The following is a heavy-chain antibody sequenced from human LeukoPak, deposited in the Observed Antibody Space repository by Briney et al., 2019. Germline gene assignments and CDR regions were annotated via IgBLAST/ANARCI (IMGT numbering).Heavy chain of an antibody. Sequence: GGSLRLSCAASGFTFSSYEMNWVRQAPGKGLEWVSYISSSGSTIYYADSVKGRFTISRDNAKNSLYLQMNSLRAEDTAVYYCAREEGYSYRYYFDYWGQGTLVTVSS. CDR2: ISSSGSTI. CDR3: AREEGYSYRYYFDY. J-gene: IGHJ4*02. V-gene: IGHV3-48*03. D-gene: IGHD6-13*01. CDR1: GFTFSSYE.